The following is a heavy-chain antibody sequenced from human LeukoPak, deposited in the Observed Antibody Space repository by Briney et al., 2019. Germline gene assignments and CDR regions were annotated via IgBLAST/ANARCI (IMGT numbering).Heavy chain of an antibody. D-gene: IGHD3-3*01. Sequence: SETLSLTCDVSVRSVTSTNGWTWVRQPPGKGLEWIGEVHLDGRTNYNPSLKSRLIMSVDLPENHISLKLTSVTAADTAVYYCAREGGFYRPLDYSGQGTLVTVSS. CDR1: VRSVTSTNG. CDR3: AREGGFYRPLDY. CDR2: VHLDGRT. J-gene: IGHJ4*02. V-gene: IGHV4-4*02.